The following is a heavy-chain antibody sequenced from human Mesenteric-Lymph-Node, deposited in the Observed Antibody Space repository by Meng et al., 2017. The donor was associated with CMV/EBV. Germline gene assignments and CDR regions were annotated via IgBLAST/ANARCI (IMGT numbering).Heavy chain of an antibody. J-gene: IGHJ5*02. CDR1: GFRFSNFG. V-gene: IGHV3-30*02. CDR2: IRNDGSKT. D-gene: IGHD3-22*01. CDR3: AREGDSSLDISGYCNWFDP. Sequence: GGSLRLSCAASGFRFSNFGVHWVRQPPGKGLEWLAFIRNDGSKTYYADSVKGRLTISRDNSENTLYLQLNSLRIEDTAVYYCAREGDSSLDISGYCNWFDPWGQGTLVTVSS.